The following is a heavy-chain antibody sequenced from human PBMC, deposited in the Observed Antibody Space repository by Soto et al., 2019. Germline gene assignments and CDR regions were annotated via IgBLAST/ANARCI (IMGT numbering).Heavy chain of an antibody. CDR2: IKQDGSEK. J-gene: IGHJ2*01. CDR1: GFTFSSYW. Sequence: GGSLRLSCAASGFTFSSYWMSWVRQAPGKGLEWVANIKQDGSEKYYVDSVKGRFTISRDNAKNSLYLQMNSLRAEDTAVYYCASNGITMVRGANWYFDLWGRGTLVTVSS. D-gene: IGHD3-10*01. CDR3: ASNGITMVRGANWYFDL. V-gene: IGHV3-7*01.